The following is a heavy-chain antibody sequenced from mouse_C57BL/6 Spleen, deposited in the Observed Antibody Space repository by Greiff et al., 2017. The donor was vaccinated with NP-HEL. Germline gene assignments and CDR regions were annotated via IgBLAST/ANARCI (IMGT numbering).Heavy chain of an antibody. CDR2: INPNNGGT. Sequence: EVQLQQSGPELVKPGASVKMSCKASGYTFTDYNMHWVKQSHGKSLEWIGYINPNNGGTSYNQKFKGKATLTVNKSSSTAYMELRSLTSEDSAVYYCARLPYDYDNAMDYWGQGTSVTVSS. V-gene: IGHV1-22*01. J-gene: IGHJ4*01. CDR3: ARLPYDYDNAMDY. CDR1: GYTFTDYN. D-gene: IGHD2-4*01.